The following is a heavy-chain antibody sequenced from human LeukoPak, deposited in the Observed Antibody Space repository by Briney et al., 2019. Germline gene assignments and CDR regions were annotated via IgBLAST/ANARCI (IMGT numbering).Heavy chain of an antibody. V-gene: IGHV1-18*01. CDR3: ARWARTGATGALDY. D-gene: IGHD1-26*01. Sequence: ASVKVSCKASGYNFRNYGITWVRQAPGQGLEWMGWISAYNGNTQFGQNFQGRVTMTTDTSTNTAYMELRSLTSDDTAVYYCARWARTGATGALDYCGQGTLVTVSS. CDR1: GYNFRNYG. J-gene: IGHJ4*02. CDR2: ISAYNGNT.